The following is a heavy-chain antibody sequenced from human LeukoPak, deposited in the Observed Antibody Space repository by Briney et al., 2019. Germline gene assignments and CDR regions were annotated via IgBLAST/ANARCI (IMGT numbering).Heavy chain of an antibody. Sequence: GESLRLSCAASGFTFSDSWMSCVRQAPGTRLECVANMNQDGSAKGYVDSVKGRFTISRENARNSLYLQMSSLRPEDTAVYYCATYADWVAGDVWGQGSTVTVSS. V-gene: IGHV3-7*01. CDR1: GFTFSDSW. CDR2: MNQDGSAK. D-gene: IGHD2-2*01. CDR3: ATYADWVAGDV. J-gene: IGHJ6*02.